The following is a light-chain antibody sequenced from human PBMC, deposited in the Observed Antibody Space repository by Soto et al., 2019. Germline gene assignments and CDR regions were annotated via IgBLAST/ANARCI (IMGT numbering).Light chain of an antibody. CDR1: QSLSSF. CDR3: QQSYSTPPT. V-gene: IGKV1-39*01. J-gene: IGKJ4*01. Sequence: DIQMTQSPSSLSASVGDRVTITCRASQSLSSFLNWYQQKPGKAPKLLIYAASTLQSGVPSRFSGSGSGTHFTITISSLQPEDFATHYCQQSYSTPPTFGGGTKVEIK. CDR2: AAS.